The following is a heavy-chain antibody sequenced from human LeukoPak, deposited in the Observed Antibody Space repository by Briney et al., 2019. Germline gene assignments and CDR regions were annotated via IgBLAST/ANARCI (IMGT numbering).Heavy chain of an antibody. CDR3: ARAFVRGSSADYYYYYYMDV. CDR1: GFTFDDYG. Sequence: GGSLRLSCAASGFTFDDYGMSWVRQAPGKGLEWVSGINWNGGSTGYADSVKGRFTISRDNAKNSLYLQMNSLRAEDTAVYYCARAFVRGSSADYYYYYYMDVWGKGTTVTVSS. V-gene: IGHV3-20*04. D-gene: IGHD6-6*01. CDR2: INWNGGST. J-gene: IGHJ6*03.